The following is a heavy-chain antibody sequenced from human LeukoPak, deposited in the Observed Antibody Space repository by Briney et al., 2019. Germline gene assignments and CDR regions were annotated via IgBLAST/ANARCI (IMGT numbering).Heavy chain of an antibody. J-gene: IGHJ4*02. CDR3: ATETNGRHYDY. Sequence: PGGSLRVSCTASGLTFYNSGFNWVRQAPGKGLEWVASIGPSGSDRYHADSIKGRFTISRENANKFMYLKMNSLRAEDTAVYYCATETNGRHYDYWGQGTLLTVSS. CDR2: IGPSGSDR. CDR1: GLTFYNSG. D-gene: IGHD1-14*01. V-gene: IGHV3-21*01.